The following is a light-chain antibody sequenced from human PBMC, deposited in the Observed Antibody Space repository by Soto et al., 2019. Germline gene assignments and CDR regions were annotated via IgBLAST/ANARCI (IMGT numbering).Light chain of an antibody. CDR2: KAS. J-gene: IGKJ1*01. CDR1: QSISSW. CDR3: XXXNSYST. Sequence: DIQMTQSPSTLSASVGDRVTITCRASQSISSWLAWYQQKPGKAPKLLIYKASSLESGVPSRFSGSGSGTEFTXTXSXXQPXXXXXXXXXXXNSYSTFGQGTKVEIK. V-gene: IGKV1-5*03.